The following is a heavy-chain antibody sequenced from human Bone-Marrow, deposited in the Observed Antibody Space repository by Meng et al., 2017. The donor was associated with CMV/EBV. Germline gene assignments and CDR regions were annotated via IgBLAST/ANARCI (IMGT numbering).Heavy chain of an antibody. CDR3: AKELTLLRSLDY. D-gene: IGHD3-3*01. CDR2: ISWNSGSI. J-gene: IGHJ4*02. V-gene: IGHV3-9*01. Sequence: SLRLSCSASGVTFSSYGMHWVRQAPGKGLEWVSGISWNSGSIGYADSVKGRFSISRDNAKNSLYLQMNSLRAEDTALYYCAKELTLLRSLDYWGQGTLVTVSS. CDR1: GVTFSSYG.